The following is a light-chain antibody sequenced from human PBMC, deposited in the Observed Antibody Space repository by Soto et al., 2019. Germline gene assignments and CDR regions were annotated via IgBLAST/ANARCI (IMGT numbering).Light chain of an antibody. CDR2: GAL. CDR1: QSVSSSY. Sequence: EIVLTQSPGTLSLSPGERATLCCRASQSVSSSYLALYQQKPGQAPRLLIYGALSRATGIPDRFSGSGSRTDFTLTISRLEPEDFAVYYCQQYGNSPITFGQGTRLE. J-gene: IGKJ5*01. CDR3: QQYGNSPIT. V-gene: IGKV3-20*01.